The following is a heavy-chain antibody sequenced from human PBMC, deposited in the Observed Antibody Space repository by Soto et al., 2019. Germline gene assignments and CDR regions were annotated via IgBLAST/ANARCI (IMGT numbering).Heavy chain of an antibody. D-gene: IGHD1-26*01. V-gene: IGHV1-2*02. Sequence: PGQGLEWMGWINPNSGGTNYAQKFQGRVTMTRDTSISTAYMELNSLRAEDTAVYYCAKVHSGSYYVPFDYWGQGTLVTVSS. CDR2: INPNSGGT. J-gene: IGHJ4*02. CDR3: AKVHSGSYYVPFDY.